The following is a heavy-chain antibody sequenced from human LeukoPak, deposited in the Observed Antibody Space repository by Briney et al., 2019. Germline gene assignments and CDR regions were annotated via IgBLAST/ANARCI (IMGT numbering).Heavy chain of an antibody. J-gene: IGHJ3*02. CDR1: VFTFSSYS. D-gene: IGHD7-27*01. CDR3: ARDRTGDLGAFDS. V-gene: IGHV3-21*01. Sequence: GSLRLSSAASVFTFSSYSMNWVCQAPGKRLEWVSSISSSSSYIYYADSVKGRFTISRDNAKNSLYLQMNSLRAEDTALYYCARDRTGDLGAFDSWGQGTMVTVAS. CDR2: ISSSSSYI.